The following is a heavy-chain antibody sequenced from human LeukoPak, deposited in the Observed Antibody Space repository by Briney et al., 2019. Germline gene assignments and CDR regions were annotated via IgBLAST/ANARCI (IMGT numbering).Heavy chain of an antibody. V-gene: IGHV1-18*01. Sequence: ASVKVSCKASGHTLDRFGISWVRQAPGLGLEWVGWINPYNGKTIFGEKFQGRVTLTTDTSTSTVYMEMTSLRSDDTAVYFCARDTPQHLKRFDYWGQGTLVTVSS. CDR1: GHTLDRFG. CDR3: ARDTPQHLKRFDY. D-gene: IGHD6-13*01. J-gene: IGHJ4*02. CDR2: INPYNGKT.